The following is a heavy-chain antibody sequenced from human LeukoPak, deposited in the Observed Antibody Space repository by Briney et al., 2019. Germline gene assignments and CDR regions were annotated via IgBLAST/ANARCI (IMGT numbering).Heavy chain of an antibody. D-gene: IGHD1-26*01. CDR1: GFTFSSYW. J-gene: IGHJ4*02. CDR2: INSDGSST. CDR3: ASLGPTTADY. Sequence: GGSLRLSCAAYGFTFSSYWMHWVRHPPGEGLVWVSRINSDGSSTSYADSVKGRFTISRDNAKNTLYLQMNSLRAEDTAVYYCASLGPTTADYWGQGTLVSVSS. V-gene: IGHV3-74*01.